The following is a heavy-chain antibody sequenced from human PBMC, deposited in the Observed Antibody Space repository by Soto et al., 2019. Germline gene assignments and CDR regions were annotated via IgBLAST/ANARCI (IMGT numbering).Heavy chain of an antibody. Sequence: SETLSRTCTVTRRSISSADYYWSCNRQSPGKGLEWIGYIFYSGTSYYNPSLKSRVTISVDRSKNQFSLKLSSVTAADTAVYYCARASTMVRGAPPYYYGMDVWGQGTTVT. D-gene: IGHD3-10*01. CDR1: RRSISSADYY. V-gene: IGHV4-30-4*01. CDR2: IFYSGTS. CDR3: ARASTMVRGAPPYYYGMDV. J-gene: IGHJ6*02.